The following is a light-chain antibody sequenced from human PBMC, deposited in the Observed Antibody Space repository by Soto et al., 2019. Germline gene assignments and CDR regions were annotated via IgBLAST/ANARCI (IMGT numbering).Light chain of an antibody. CDR2: GAS. CDR1: QSVSSN. V-gene: IGKV3-15*01. J-gene: IGKJ2*01. CDR3: QQYDNWLRT. Sequence: EIVMTQSPATLSVSPGERATLSCRASQSVSSNLAWYQQKPGQAPRLLIYGASTRATGIPARISGSGSGTEFTRTISSLQSEDFAVYYCQQYDNWLRTFGQGTKLEIK.